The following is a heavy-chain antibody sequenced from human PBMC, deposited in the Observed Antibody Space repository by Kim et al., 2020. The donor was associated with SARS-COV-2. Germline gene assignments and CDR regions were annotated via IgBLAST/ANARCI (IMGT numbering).Heavy chain of an antibody. D-gene: IGHD4-17*01. CDR3: ARDPSYGNYAYFDS. J-gene: IGHJ4*02. V-gene: IGHV3-33*05. Sequence: GGSLRLSCAASGFTFSSYGMHWVRQAPGKGLEWVAVISYDGSNKYYADSVKGRFTISRDNSKTTLYLQMNSLSAEDTAVYYCARDPSYGNYAYFDSSGQ. CDR2: ISYDGSNK. CDR1: GFTFSSYG.